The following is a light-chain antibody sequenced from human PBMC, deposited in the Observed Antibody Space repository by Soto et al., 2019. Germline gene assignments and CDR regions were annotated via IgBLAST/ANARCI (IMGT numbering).Light chain of an antibody. Sequence: QAVLTQPPSVSGAPGQGVTISCSGSNSNIGAGYDVHWYQQLPGTAPKLLMYGFYNRPSGVPDRFSGSTSATSCSLAITGLQADDEGDYSFKSYDISLRSCVCGGGTKVTVL. J-gene: IGLJ3*02. CDR3: KSYDISLRSCV. V-gene: IGLV1-40*01. CDR1: NSNIGAGYD. CDR2: GFY.